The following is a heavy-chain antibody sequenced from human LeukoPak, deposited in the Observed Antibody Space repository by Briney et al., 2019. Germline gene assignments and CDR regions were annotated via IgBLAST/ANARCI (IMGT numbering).Heavy chain of an antibody. CDR1: GGSISSYY. J-gene: IGHJ4*02. CDR2: IYYSGST. Sequence: SETLSLTCTVSGGSISSYYWSWIRQPPGKGLEWIGYIYYSGSTNYNPSLKSRVTISVDTSKNQFSLELSSVTAADTAVYYCARDASLYSGFDYWGQGTLVTVSS. CDR3: ARDASLYSGFDY. D-gene: IGHD5-12*01. V-gene: IGHV4-59*01.